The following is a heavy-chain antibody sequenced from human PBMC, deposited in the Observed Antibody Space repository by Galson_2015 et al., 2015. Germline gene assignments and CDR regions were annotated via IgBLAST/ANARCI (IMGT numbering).Heavy chain of an antibody. CDR1: GFTFSNYA. V-gene: IGHV3-23*01. Sequence: SLRLSCAASGFTFSNYAMSWVRLAPGKGLEWVSSISGPGDNTHYADSVKGRSTISRDNSKNTLYLQMNSLRAEDTAVYFCARPRYCSDGVCYALDYWGQGTLVTVSS. CDR2: ISGPGDNT. D-gene: IGHD2-8*01. CDR3: ARPRYCSDGVCYALDY. J-gene: IGHJ4*02.